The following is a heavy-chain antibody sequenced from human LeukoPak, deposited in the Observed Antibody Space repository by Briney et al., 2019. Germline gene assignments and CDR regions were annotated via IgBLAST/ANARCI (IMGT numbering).Heavy chain of an antibody. CDR2: INWNGGGT. Sequence: GGSLRLSCAASGFTFDDFGMTWVRQAPGKGLEWVSGINWNGGGTGYADSVKGRFTISKDNAKKILYLQMNSLRVEDTAVYYCARWELSGRVMERLSWIDHWGQGALVTVSS. J-gene: IGHJ4*02. CDR1: GFTFDDFG. D-gene: IGHD3-16*02. CDR3: ARWELSGRVMERLSWIDH. V-gene: IGHV3-20*04.